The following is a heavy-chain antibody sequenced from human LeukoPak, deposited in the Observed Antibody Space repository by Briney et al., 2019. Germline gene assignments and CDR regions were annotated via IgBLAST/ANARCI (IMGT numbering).Heavy chain of an antibody. CDR3: ARARSMITFGGVIGIDY. CDR1: GGSFSGYY. J-gene: IGHJ4*02. D-gene: IGHD3-16*02. Sequence: SETLSLTCAVYGGSFSGYYWGWIRQPPGKGLEWIGSIYHSGSTYYNPSLKSRVTISVDTSKNQFSLKLSSVTAADTAVYYCARARSMITFGGVIGIDYWGQGTLVTVSS. CDR2: IYHSGST. V-gene: IGHV4-38-2*01.